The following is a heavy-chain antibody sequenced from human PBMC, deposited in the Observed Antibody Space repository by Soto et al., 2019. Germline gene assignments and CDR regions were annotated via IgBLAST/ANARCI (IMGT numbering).Heavy chain of an antibody. Sequence: QVKLQESGPGLVKPSQTLSLTCSVSGVSISNGGYYWNWIRQHPGKGLQWIGYIADTGATYYNPSLRSLVSMSVDTSRNQFSLRLTSVTAADTAIYYCAREMYTTRSDFWGPGTLVTISS. D-gene: IGHD1-1*01. CDR3: AREMYTTRSDF. V-gene: IGHV4-31*01. J-gene: IGHJ4*02. CDR2: IADTGAT. CDR1: GVSISNGGYY.